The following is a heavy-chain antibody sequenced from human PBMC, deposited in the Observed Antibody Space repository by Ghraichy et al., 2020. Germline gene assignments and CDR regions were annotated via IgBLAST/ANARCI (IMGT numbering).Heavy chain of an antibody. CDR3: AGDCYGDVGYFAY. D-gene: IGHD4-17*01. Sequence: SETLSLTCIVSGGSFSSGLYYWSWIRQPAGKELEWIGRVYITGGTIYNPSLNNRITISVDTSKNQFSLRLTSVTARDTAVYYCAGDCYGDVGYFAYWGQGTVVTGS. J-gene: IGHJ4*02. V-gene: IGHV4-61*02. CDR2: VYITGGT. CDR1: GGSFSSGLYY.